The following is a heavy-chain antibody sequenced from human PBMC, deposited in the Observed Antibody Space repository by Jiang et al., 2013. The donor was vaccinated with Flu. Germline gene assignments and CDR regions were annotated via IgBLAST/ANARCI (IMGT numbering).Heavy chain of an antibody. CDR2: ILPIYNTA. Sequence: GAEVKTPGSSVKVSCRTSGDTFSSYAISWVRQAPGQGLEWMGGILPIYNTANYAQSFLGRVTITADRSTTTVSMELSSLRSEDTATYYCARDQNPKFNLGWRNYFYHGMDVWGQGTTVLVSS. CDR3: ARDQNPKFNLGWRNYFYHGMDV. V-gene: IGHV1-69*06. CDR1: GDTFSSYA. D-gene: IGHD1-7*01. J-gene: IGHJ6*02.